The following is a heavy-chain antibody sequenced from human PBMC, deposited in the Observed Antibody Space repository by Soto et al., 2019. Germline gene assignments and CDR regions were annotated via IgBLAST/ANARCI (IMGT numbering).Heavy chain of an antibody. Sequence: QVQLQESGPGLVKPSETLSLTCTVSGGSISGGVYYWSWIRQPPGKGLEWSGYIYASGSTYYNPSLKSRVTISVDTSNNQFSLRLTSVTAADSAVYYCAREVIPLTTDWYFDLWGRGTLVTVSP. V-gene: IGHV4-30-4*01. CDR1: GGSISGGVYY. D-gene: IGHD4-17*01. J-gene: IGHJ2*01. CDR3: AREVIPLTTDWYFDL. CDR2: IYASGST.